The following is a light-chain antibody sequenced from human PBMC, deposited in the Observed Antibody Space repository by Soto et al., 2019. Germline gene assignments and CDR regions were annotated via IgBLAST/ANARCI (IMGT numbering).Light chain of an antibody. CDR3: QQTYSMPRPT. V-gene: IGKV1-39*01. Sequence: DIQMTQSPSSLSASVGDRVNITCRASQSISSYLNWYQQRPGRVPKVLIYATSTLQTGVPSRLSGSGSGTDFTLTICSLQPEDFATYYCQQTYSMPRPTFGQGTKLEF. J-gene: IGKJ2*01. CDR2: ATS. CDR1: QSISSY.